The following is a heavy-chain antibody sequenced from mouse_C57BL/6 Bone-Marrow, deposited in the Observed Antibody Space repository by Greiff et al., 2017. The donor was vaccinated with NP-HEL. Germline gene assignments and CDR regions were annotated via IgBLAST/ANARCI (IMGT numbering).Heavy chain of an antibody. Sequence: VQLQQHGAELVKPGASVKMSCKASGYTFTSYWITWVKQRPGQGLEWIGDIYPGSGSTNYNEKFKSKATLTVDTSSSTAYMQRSSLTSEDSAVYYCAYGYDDYAMDYWGQGTSVTVSS. D-gene: IGHD2-2*01. V-gene: IGHV1-55*01. CDR1: GYTFTSYW. CDR3: AYGYDDYAMDY. CDR2: IYPGSGST. J-gene: IGHJ4*01.